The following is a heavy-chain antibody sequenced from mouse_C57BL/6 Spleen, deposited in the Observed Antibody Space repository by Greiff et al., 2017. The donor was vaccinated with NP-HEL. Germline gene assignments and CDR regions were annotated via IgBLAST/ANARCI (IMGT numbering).Heavy chain of an antibody. CDR3: ARRGRDGSVDY. CDR1: GYTFTNYW. V-gene: IGHV1-63*01. CDR2: IYPGGGYT. J-gene: IGHJ4*01. Sequence: QVQLQQSGAELVRPGTSVKMSCKASGYTFTNYWIGWAKQRPGHGLEWIGDIYPGGGYTNYNEKFKGKATLTADKSSSTAYMQFSSLTSEDSAIYYCARRGRDGSVDYWGQGTSVTVSS. D-gene: IGHD2-3*01.